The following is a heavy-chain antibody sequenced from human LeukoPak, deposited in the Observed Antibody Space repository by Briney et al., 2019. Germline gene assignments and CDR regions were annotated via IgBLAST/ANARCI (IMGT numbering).Heavy chain of an antibody. CDR3: ARDTLGEGEDANYAVYYFDY. V-gene: IGHV3-74*01. CDR2: IKNDGSTT. J-gene: IGHJ4*02. Sequence: GGSLRLSCAASGFTFSSYWMHWVRQPPGKGLVWVSRIKNDGSTTTYADSVKGRFTVSRDNAKNTLYLQMNSLRAEDTAVYYCARDTLGEGEDANYAVYYFDYWGQGTPVTVSS. D-gene: IGHD4/OR15-4a*01. CDR1: GFTFSSYW.